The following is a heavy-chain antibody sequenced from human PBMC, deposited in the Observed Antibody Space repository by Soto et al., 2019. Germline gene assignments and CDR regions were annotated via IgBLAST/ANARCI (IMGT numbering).Heavy chain of an antibody. CDR2: INHSGST. J-gene: IGHJ6*02. V-gene: IGHV4-34*01. D-gene: IGHD6-19*01. Sequence: QVQLQQWGAGLLKPSETLSLTCAVYGGSFSGYYWSWIRQPPGKGLEWIGEINHSGSTNYNPSLKRRVTISVDTSKNQFSLKLSSVTAADTAVYYCARGAVTYYYYGMDVWGQGTTVTVSS. CDR3: ARGAVTYYYYGMDV. CDR1: GGSFSGYY.